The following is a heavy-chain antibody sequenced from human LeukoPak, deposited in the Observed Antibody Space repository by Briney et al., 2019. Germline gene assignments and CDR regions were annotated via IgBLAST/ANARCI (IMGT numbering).Heavy chain of an antibody. J-gene: IGHJ3*02. CDR3: AREPYYYDSSRYAFDI. D-gene: IGHD3-22*01. CDR2: IYYSGST. V-gene: IGHV4-59*12. CDR1: GGSISSYY. Sequence: SETLSLTCTVSGGSISSYYWSWIRQPPGKGLEWIGYIYYSGSTYYNPSLKSRVTISVDTSKNQFSLKLSSVTAADTAVYYCAREPYYYDSSRYAFDIWGQGTMVTVSS.